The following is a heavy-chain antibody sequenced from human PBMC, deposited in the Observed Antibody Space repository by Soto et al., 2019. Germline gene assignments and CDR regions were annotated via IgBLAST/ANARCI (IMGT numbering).Heavy chain of an antibody. V-gene: IGHV4-59*08. CDR1: GGSISSYY. J-gene: IGHJ4*02. CDR2: IYYSGST. Sequence: SQTLSLTCTVSGGSISSYYWSWIRQPPGTGMEWIGYIYYSGSTNYNPSLKSRVTIPVDTSKNQFSLKLSSVTAADTAVFYCAGRGPYESSGYHLDYWSQGTLVTVSS. D-gene: IGHD3-22*01. CDR3: AGRGPYESSGYHLDY.